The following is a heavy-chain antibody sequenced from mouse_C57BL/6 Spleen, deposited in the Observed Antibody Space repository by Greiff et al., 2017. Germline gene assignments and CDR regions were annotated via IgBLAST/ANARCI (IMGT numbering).Heavy chain of an antibody. CDR3: ARSGYYGHYYAMDY. J-gene: IGHJ4*01. V-gene: IGHV1-39*01. D-gene: IGHD1-1*01. Sequence: EVQLQQSGPELVKPGASVKISCKASGYSFTDYNMNWVKQSNGKSLEWIGVISPNYGTTSYNQKFKGKATLTVDQSSSTAYMQLNSLTSEDSAVYYCARSGYYGHYYAMDYWGQGTSVTVSS. CDR2: ISPNYGTT. CDR1: GYSFTDYN.